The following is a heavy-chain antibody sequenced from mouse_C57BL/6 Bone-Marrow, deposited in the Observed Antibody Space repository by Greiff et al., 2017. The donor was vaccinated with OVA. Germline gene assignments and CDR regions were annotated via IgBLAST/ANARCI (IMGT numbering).Heavy chain of an antibody. D-gene: IGHD4-1*01. V-gene: IGHV1-72*01. CDR3: ARARTGTFYYAMDY. J-gene: IGHJ4*01. Sequence: VKLQQPGAELVKPGASVKLSCKASGYTFTSYWLHWVKQRPGRGLEWIGRIDPNSGGTKYNEKFKSKATLTVDKPSSTAYMQLSSLTSEDSAVYYCARARTGTFYYAMDYWGQGTSVTVSS. CDR1: GYTFTSYW. CDR2: IDPNSGGT.